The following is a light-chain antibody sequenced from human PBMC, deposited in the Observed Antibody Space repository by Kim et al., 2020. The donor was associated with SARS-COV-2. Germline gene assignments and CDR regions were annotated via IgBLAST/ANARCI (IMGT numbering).Light chain of an antibody. J-gene: IGLJ3*02. CDR1: SSNIGSNY. CDR3: AAWDDSLSGWV. V-gene: IGLV1-47*01. Sequence: QMITISCSGSSSNIGSNYIYWYQQLPGTAPKLLIYRNNQRPSGVPDRFSGSKSGTSASLAISGLRSEDEAYYYCAAWDDSLSGWVFGGGTQLTVL. CDR2: RNN.